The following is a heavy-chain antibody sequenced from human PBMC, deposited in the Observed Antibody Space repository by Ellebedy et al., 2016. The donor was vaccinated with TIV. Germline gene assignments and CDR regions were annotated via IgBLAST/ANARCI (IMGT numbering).Heavy chain of an antibody. V-gene: IGHV3-7*01. Sequence: GGSLRLSCAVSGFTFSSYWMSWVRQAPGKGLEWVANIYQDGSKKYYVDSVKGRFIISRDNAKNSLYLQMSSLRAEDTAVYYCATDGSYGDYLSPTHAFAIWGQGTMVTVSS. J-gene: IGHJ3*02. CDR3: ATDGSYGDYLSPTHAFAI. CDR1: GFTFSSYW. CDR2: IYQDGSKK. D-gene: IGHD4-17*01.